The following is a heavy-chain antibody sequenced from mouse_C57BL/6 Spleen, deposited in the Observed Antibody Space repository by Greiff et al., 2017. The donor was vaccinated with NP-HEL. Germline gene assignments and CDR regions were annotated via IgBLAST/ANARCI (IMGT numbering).Heavy chain of an antibody. J-gene: IGHJ1*03. CDR2: INHSSGYT. CDR1: GYTFTSYT. CDR3: ARSTVYWYFDV. Sequence: QVQLQQSGAELARPGASVKMSCKASGYTFTSYTMHWVQQRPGQGLEWIGYINHSSGYTKYNQKFKDKATLTADQSSSTAYMQLSSLTAEDSAVYYCARSTVYWYFDVWGTGTTVTVSS. V-gene: IGHV1-4*01.